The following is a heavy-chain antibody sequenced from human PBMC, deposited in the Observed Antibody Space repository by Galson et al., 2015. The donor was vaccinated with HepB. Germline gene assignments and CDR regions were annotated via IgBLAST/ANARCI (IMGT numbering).Heavy chain of an antibody. CDR3: ARAYSGAYAY. Sequence: SLRLSCAASGFTFSTYWMTWVRQAPGKGLEWVANIKQDGSETYYVDSVKGRFTISGDNAKNSLYLQMNSLRAEDTAVYYCARAYSGAYAYWGQGTLVTVSS. CDR2: IKQDGSET. J-gene: IGHJ4*02. D-gene: IGHD1-26*01. CDR1: GFTFSTYW. V-gene: IGHV3-7*03.